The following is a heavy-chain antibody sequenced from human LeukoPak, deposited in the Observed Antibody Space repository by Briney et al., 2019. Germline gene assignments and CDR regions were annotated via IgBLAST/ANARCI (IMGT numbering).Heavy chain of an antibody. CDR1: GFTFSSYG. CDR2: IRYDGSNK. V-gene: IGHV3-30*02. D-gene: IGHD3-10*01. J-gene: IGHJ4*02. Sequence: GGSLRLSCAASGFTFSSYGMHWVRQAPGKGLEWVAFIRYDGSNKYYADSVKGRFTISRDNSKNTLYLQMNSLRAEDTAVYYCARDVGFGGYSRGIFDYWGQGTLVTVSS. CDR3: ARDVGFGGYSRGIFDY.